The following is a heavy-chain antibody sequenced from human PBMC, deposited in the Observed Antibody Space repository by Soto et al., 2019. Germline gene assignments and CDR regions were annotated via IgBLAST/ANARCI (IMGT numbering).Heavy chain of an antibody. CDR3: ARDLPMPLGWFAP. CDR2: IYHSVST. Sequence: QVQLQDSGPGLVKPSGTLSLTCAVSGGSISSSNWWSWVRQPPGKGLEWVGEIYHSVSTNYNPSLNSRVTGTVDKSRNRFSLTLSSVTAADTAVYYCARDLPMPLGWFAPWGQGTLVTVSS. V-gene: IGHV4-4*02. D-gene: IGHD2-2*01. CDR1: GGSISSSNW. J-gene: IGHJ5*02.